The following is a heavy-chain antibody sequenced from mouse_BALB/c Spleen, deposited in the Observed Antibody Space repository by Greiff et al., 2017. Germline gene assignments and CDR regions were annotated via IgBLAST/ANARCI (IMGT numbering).Heavy chain of an antibody. D-gene: IGHD2-10*02. V-gene: IGHV5-6*01. CDR2: ISSGGSYT. J-gene: IGHJ4*01. Sequence: EVQRVESGGDLVKPGGSLKLSCAASGFTFSSYGMSWVRQTPDKRLEWVATISSGGSYTYYPDSVKGRFTISRDNAKNTLYLQMSSLKSEDTAMYYCARREGVWYHYAMDYWGQGTSVTVSS. CDR1: GFTFSSYG. CDR3: ARREGVWYHYAMDY.